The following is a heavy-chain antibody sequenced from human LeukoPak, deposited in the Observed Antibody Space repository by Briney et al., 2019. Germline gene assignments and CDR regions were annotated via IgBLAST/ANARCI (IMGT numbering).Heavy chain of an antibody. CDR1: GFTFSSYG. Sequence: GGSLRLSCAASGFTFSSYGMHWVRQAPGKGLEWVAVIWYDGRSKYYADSVKGRFTISRDNSKNTLYLQMNSLRAEDTAVYYCARDRGGSYYVAYYFDYWGQGTLVTVSS. D-gene: IGHD1-26*01. V-gene: IGHV3-33*01. J-gene: IGHJ4*02. CDR3: ARDRGGSYYVAYYFDY. CDR2: IWYDGRSK.